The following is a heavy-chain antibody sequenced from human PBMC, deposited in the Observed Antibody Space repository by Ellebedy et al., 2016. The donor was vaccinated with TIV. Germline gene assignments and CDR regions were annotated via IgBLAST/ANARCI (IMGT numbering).Heavy chain of an antibody. CDR3: ARHVGRVTIFGVVNNDPNWFDP. V-gene: IGHV3-33*01. CDR2: IWYDGSNK. D-gene: IGHD3-3*01. CDR1: GFTFSSYG. Sequence: GESLKISCAASGFTFSSYGMHWVRQAPGKGLEWVAVIWYDGSNKYYADSVKGRFTISRDNSKNTLYLQMNSLRAEDTAVYYCARHVGRVTIFGVVNNDPNWFDPWGQGTLVTVSS. J-gene: IGHJ5*02.